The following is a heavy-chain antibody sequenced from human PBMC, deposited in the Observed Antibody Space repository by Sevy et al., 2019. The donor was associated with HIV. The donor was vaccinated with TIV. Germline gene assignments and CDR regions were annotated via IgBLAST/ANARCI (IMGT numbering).Heavy chain of an antibody. Sequence: SETLSLTCTVSGGSISSYYWSWIRQPPGKGLEWIGYIYYSGSTNYNPSLKSRVTISVDTAKNQFSLKLSSVTAADAAVSYCARTRDSRGYYHANWFDPWGQGTLVTVSS. J-gene: IGHJ5*02. D-gene: IGHD3-22*01. CDR3: ARTRDSRGYYHANWFDP. V-gene: IGHV4-59*12. CDR2: IYYSGST. CDR1: GGSISSYY.